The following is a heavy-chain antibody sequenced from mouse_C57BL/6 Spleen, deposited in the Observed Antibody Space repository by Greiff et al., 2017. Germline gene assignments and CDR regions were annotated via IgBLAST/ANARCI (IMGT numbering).Heavy chain of an antibody. J-gene: IGHJ4*01. CDR1: GYTFTSYW. D-gene: IGHD3-3*01. V-gene: IGHV1-69*01. CDR3: AREGHAMDY. CDR2: IDPSDSYT. Sequence: QVQLQQPGAELVMPGASVKLSCKASGYTFTSYWMHWVKQRPGQGLEWIGEIDPSDSYTNYNQKFKGKSTLTVDKSSSTAYMQRSSLTAEDSAVYYCAREGHAMDYWGQGTSVTVSS.